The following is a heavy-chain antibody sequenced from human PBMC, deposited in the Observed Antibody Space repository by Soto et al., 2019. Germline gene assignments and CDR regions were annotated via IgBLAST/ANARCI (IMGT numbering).Heavy chain of an antibody. Sequence: QVQLQQWGAGLLKPSETLSLTCAVYGGSFSGYYWSWIRQPPGKGLEWIGEINHSGSTNYNPSLMSRDTISVDTSKNQCSLKLSSVTAADTAVYYCARGPDYGDYGGGFDYWGQGTLVTVSS. CDR3: ARGPDYGDYGGGFDY. D-gene: IGHD4-17*01. V-gene: IGHV4-34*01. J-gene: IGHJ4*02. CDR2: INHSGST. CDR1: GGSFSGYY.